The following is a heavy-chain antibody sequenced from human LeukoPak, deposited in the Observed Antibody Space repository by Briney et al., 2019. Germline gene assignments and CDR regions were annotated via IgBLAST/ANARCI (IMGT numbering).Heavy chain of an antibody. CDR2: IYYSGST. V-gene: IGHV4-30-4*01. J-gene: IGHJ4*02. CDR1: GDSINSGDYY. Sequence: PSQTLSLTCTVSGDSINSGDYYWSWIRRPPGNGLEWIGYIYYSGSTYYNPSLKSRVTISVDTSKNQFSLKLSSVTAADTAVYYCARDNGYGQLDSWGQGTLVTVSS. CDR3: ARDNGYGQLDS. D-gene: IGHD2-15*01.